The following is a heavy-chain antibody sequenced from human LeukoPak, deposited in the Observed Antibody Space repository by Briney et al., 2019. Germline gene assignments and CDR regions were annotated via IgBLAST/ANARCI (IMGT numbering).Heavy chain of an antibody. CDR3: AKAHGGSYHSGID. D-gene: IGHD3-10*01. V-gene: IGHV3-7*05. Sequence: GGSLRLSCAASGFTFSSYWMSWVRQAPGKGPEWVANIKKDGSEIYYVDSVKGRFTISRDNSKNTLYLQLNSLRVEDTAVYYCAKAHGGSYHSGIDWGQGTLVTVSS. J-gene: IGHJ4*02. CDR2: IKKDGSEI. CDR1: GFTFSSYW.